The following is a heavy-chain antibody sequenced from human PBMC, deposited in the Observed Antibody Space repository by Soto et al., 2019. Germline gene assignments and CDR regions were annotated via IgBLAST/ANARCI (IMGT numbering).Heavy chain of an antibody. V-gene: IGHV3-21*01. D-gene: IGHD3-22*01. J-gene: IGHJ6*02. CDR3: ARYDSSGYYWPYYYYGRDV. CDR2: ISSSSSYI. Sequence: EVQLVESGGGLVKAGGSLRLSCAASGFTFSTYSMNWVRQAPGKGLEWVSSISSSSSYIYYADSVKGRFTISRDNAKNSLYLEMNSLRAEDTAVYYCARYDSSGYYWPYYYYGRDVWGQGTTVTVSS. CDR1: GFTFSTYS.